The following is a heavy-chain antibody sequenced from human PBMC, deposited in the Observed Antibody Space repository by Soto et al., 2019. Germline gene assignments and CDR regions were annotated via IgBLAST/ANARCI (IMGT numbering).Heavy chain of an antibody. Sequence: ASVKVSCKASGNSFTTYYMHWVRQAPGQGLEWMGIINPSGGRTTYAQRFQGRVTMTRDTSTSTFHMELSSLTSEDTAVYYCAGLYHYDSSGYYDYWGQGTLVTVSS. CDR1: GNSFTTYY. CDR2: INPSGGRT. D-gene: IGHD3-22*01. CDR3: AGLYHYDSSGYYDY. V-gene: IGHV1-46*01. J-gene: IGHJ4*02.